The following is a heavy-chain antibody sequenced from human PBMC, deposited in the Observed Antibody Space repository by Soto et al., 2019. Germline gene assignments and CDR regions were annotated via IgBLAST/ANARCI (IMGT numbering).Heavy chain of an antibody. V-gene: IGHV4-31*03. CDR1: GGSISSGGYY. CDR2: SYYSGST. J-gene: IGHJ4*02. CDR3: ARDPVNSYYYSCYDQGDY. Sequence: QVQLQESGPGLVKPSQTLSLTCTVSGGSISSGGYYWSWIRQHPGNGLEWIWYSYYSGSTYYNPSLKSRVTISVDTSKNQFSLKLSSVTAADTAVYYCARDPVNSYYYSCYDQGDYWGQGTLVTVSS. D-gene: IGHD5-12*01.